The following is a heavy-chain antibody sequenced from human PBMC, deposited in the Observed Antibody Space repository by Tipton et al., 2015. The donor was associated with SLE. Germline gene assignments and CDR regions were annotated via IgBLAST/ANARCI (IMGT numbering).Heavy chain of an antibody. CDR3: ARVPLSSSFDY. J-gene: IGHJ4*02. CDR1: GYTFTSYD. CDR2: MNPNSGNT. Sequence: QSGPEVKKPGASVKVSCKASGYTFTSYDISWVRQATGQGLEWMGWMNPNSGNTGYSQKFQGRVTITRDTSARTVYMELSSLRSEDTAVYYCARVPLSSSFDYWGQGTLVTVSS. V-gene: IGHV1-8*03. D-gene: IGHD6-13*01.